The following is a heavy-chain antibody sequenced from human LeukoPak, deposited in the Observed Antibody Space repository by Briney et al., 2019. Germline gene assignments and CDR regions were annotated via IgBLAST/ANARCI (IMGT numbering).Heavy chain of an antibody. CDR3: ARGDAYYYYYYMDV. CDR1: GYTFTGYY. CDR2: MNPNSGDT. V-gene: IGHV1-8*03. J-gene: IGHJ6*03. Sequence: ASVKVSCKASGYTFTGYYMHWVRQAPGQGLEWMGWMNPNSGDTGYAQKFQGRGTITRNTSISKAYMELSSLRSEDTAVYYCARGDAYYYYYYMDVWGKGTTVTVSS.